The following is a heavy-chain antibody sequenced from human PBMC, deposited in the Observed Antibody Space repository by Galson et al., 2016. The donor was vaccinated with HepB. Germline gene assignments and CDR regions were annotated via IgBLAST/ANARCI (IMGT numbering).Heavy chain of an antibody. CDR1: GYTFTSRG. CDR2: ISAYDGHT. D-gene: IGHD2-15*01. J-gene: IGHJ4*02. Sequence: QSGAEVTKPGASVKVSCKASGYTFTSRGISWVRQAPGQGLEWMGWISAYDGHTNYGQKLQDRLTMTTDTSTSTAYMELRSLRSDDTAVYYCARDQAPLPGDYWGQGTLVTVSS. V-gene: IGHV1-18*01. CDR3: ARDQAPLPGDY.